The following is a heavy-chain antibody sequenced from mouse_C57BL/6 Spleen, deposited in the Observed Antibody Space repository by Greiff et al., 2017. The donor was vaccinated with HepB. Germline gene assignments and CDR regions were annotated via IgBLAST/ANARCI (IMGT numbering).Heavy chain of an antibody. Sequence: EVKLEESGPGLVQPSQSLSLTCSVTGYSITSGYYWNWIRQFPGNKLEWMGYISYDGSNNYNPSLKNRISITRDTSKNPFFMKLNSVTTEDTATYYCAREHCDDDGAMDYGGQGTSVTVSS. V-gene: IGHV3-6*01. CDR3: AREHCDDDGAMDY. CDR1: GYSITSGYY. CDR2: ISYDGSN. J-gene: IGHJ4*01. D-gene: IGHD2-4*01.